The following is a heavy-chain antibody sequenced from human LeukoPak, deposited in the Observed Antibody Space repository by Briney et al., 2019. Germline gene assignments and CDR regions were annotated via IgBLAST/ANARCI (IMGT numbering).Heavy chain of an antibody. J-gene: IGHJ6*03. D-gene: IGHD4-23*01. CDR1: GYSFTSYW. CDR3: ARLPYGGNYYYYYYMDV. V-gene: IGHV5-51*07. CDR2: IYPGDSDT. Sequence: GESLKISCKGSGYSFTSYWIGWVHQMPGKGLEWMGIIYPGDSDTRYSPSFQGQVTISADKSISTAYLQWSSLKASDTAMYYRARLPYGGNYYYYYYMDVWGKGTTVTVSS.